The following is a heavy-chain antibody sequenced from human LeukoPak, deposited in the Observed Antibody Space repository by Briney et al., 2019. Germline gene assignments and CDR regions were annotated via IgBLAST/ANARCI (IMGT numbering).Heavy chain of an antibody. CDR2: INPSGGTT. V-gene: IGHV1-46*01. D-gene: IGHD1-26*01. CDR3: ARDLGGSYLRSYYYYGMDV. J-gene: IGHJ6*02. Sequence: ALVKVSCKASGYTYTSYYMHWVRQAPGQGLEWMGIINPSGGTTSYAQKFQGRVTMTRDTSTSTVYMELSSLRAEDTAVYYCARDLGGSYLRSYYYYGMDVWGQGTTVTVSS. CDR1: GYTYTSYY.